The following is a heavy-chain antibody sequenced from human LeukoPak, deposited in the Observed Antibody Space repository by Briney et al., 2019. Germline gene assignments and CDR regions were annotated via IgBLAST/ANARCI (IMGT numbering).Heavy chain of an antibody. D-gene: IGHD3-22*01. Sequence: SETLSLTCAVSGGSISSGGYSWSWIRQPPGKGLEWIGDIYHSGSTYYNPSLKSRVTISVDTSKNQFSLKLSSVTAADTAVYYCARDGGSGYSRWGQGTLVTVSS. CDR3: ARDGGSGYSR. CDR2: IYHSGST. V-gene: IGHV4-30-2*01. CDR1: GGSISSGGYS. J-gene: IGHJ4*02.